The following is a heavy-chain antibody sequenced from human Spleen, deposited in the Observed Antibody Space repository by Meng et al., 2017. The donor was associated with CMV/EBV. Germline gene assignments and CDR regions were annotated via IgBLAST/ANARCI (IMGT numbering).Heavy chain of an antibody. CDR1: GYTFTSYG. V-gene: IGHV1-18*01. D-gene: IGHD6-13*01. Sequence: KASGYTFTSYGMSWLRQAPGQGLEWMGWISAYNGNTIYAQKVQGRVTMTTDASTNTAYLELRSLRSDDTAVYYCARDQQLIPAEYFQHWGPGTLVTVS. CDR3: ARDQQLIPAEYFQH. J-gene: IGHJ1*01. CDR2: ISAYNGNT.